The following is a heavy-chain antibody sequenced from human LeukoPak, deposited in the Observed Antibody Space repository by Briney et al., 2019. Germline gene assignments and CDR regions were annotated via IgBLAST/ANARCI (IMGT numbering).Heavy chain of an antibody. D-gene: IGHD4-17*01. CDR1: GGTFSSYG. CDR3: ARGADYGDYLDY. Sequence: SVKVSCKASGGTFSSYGISWVRQAPGQGLAWMGGIIPIFGTANYAQKFQGRVTITADESTSTAYMELSSLRSEDTAVYYCARGADYGDYLDYWGQGTLVTVSS. V-gene: IGHV1-69*13. J-gene: IGHJ4*02. CDR2: IIPIFGTA.